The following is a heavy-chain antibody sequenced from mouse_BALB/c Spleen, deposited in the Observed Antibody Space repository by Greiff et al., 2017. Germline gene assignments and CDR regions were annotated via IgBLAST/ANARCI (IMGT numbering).Heavy chain of an antibody. V-gene: IGHV5-6-3*01. D-gene: IGHD1-1*01. CDR2: INSNGGST. Sequence: EGQLVESGGGLVQPGGSLKLSCAASGFTFSSYGMSWVRQTPDKRLELVATINSNGGSTYYPDSVKGRFTISRDNAKNTLYLQMSSLKSEDTAMYYCARDYGSSYAMDYWGQGTSVTVSS. J-gene: IGHJ4*01. CDR1: GFTFSSYG. CDR3: ARDYGSSYAMDY.